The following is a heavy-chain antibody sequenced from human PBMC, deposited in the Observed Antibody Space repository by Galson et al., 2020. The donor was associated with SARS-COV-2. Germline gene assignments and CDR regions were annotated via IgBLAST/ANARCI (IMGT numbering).Heavy chain of an antibody. CDR1: GFTVSSNY. CDR2: IYSGGST. D-gene: IGHD3-22*01. Sequence: GESLKISCAASGFTVSSNYMSWVRQAPGKGLEWVSVIYSGGSTYYADSVKGRFTISRDNSKNTLYLQMSYLRAEDTAVYYCARGYYDSQRWGQGTLVTVSS. J-gene: IGHJ4*02. CDR3: ARGYYDSQR. V-gene: IGHV3-66*01.